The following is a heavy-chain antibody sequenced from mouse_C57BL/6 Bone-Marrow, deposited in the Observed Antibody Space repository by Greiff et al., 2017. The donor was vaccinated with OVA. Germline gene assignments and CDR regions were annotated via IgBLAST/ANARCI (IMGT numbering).Heavy chain of an antibody. CDR2: IDPSDSYT. CDR1: GYTFTSYW. D-gene: IGHD2-1*01. J-gene: IGHJ4*01. CDR3: ARLGKVYAMDY. Sequence: VQLQQPGAELVMPGASVKLSCKASGYTFTSYWMHWVKQRPGQGLEWIGEIDPSDSYTNYNQKFKGKSTLTVDKSSSTAYMQLSSLTSEDTAVYYCARLGKVYAMDYWGQGTSVTVSS. V-gene: IGHV1-69*01.